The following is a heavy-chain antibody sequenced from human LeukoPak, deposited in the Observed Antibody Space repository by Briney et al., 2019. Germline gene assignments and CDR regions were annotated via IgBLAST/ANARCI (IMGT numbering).Heavy chain of an antibody. CDR3: AKDIWIQLWPTYGMDV. CDR2: ISWNSGSI. V-gene: IGHV3-9*01. CDR1: GFTVSNNY. J-gene: IGHJ6*02. D-gene: IGHD5-18*01. Sequence: GGSLRLSCVVSGFTVSNNYMNWVRQAPGKGLEWVSGISWNSGSIGYADSVKDRFTISRDNAKNSLYLQMNSLRAEDTALYYCAKDIWIQLWPTYGMDVWGQGTTVTVSS.